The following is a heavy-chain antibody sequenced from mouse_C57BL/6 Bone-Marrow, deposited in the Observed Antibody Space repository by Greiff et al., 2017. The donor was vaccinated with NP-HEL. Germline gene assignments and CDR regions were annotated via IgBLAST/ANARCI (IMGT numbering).Heavy chain of an antibody. CDR1: GYSITSGYY. CDR3: ARACGGFAY. CDR2: ISYDGSN. J-gene: IGHJ3*01. V-gene: IGHV3-6*01. Sequence: EVKVEESGPGLVKPSQSLSLTCSVTGYSITSGYYWNWIRQFPGNKLELMGYISYDGSNNYNPSLTNRISLTRDTSMTQFCLKLKSVTTEDTATYYCARACGGFAYWGQGTLVTVSA.